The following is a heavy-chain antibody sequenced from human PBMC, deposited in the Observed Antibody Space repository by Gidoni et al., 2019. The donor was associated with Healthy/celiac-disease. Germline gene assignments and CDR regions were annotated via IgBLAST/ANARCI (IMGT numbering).Heavy chain of an antibody. Sequence: VQLVESGGGVVQPGRSLRISCAASGFNFRREGMHGVRQAPGKGLEWVSVIWYDGSNNYYADSVKGRFTISRDNAKNTLYLQMNSLRAEDTAVYYCARGDSLWFGEIRHDAFDIWGQGTMVTVSS. V-gene: IGHV3-33*01. J-gene: IGHJ3*02. CDR3: ARGDSLWFGEIRHDAFDI. CDR2: IWYDGSNN. CDR1: GFNFRREG. D-gene: IGHD3-10*01.